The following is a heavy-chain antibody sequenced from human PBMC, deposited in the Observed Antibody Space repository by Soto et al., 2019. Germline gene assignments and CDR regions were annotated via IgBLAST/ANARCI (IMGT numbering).Heavy chain of an antibody. CDR1: GFTFTSYA. CDR2: ITGGGDNT. V-gene: IGHV3-23*01. D-gene: IGHD3-9*01. Sequence: EVQLLESGGDLVQPGGSMRLSCAASGFTFTSYAMSWIRQAPGKGLEWVSAITGGGDNTYYADSVKGRFTISRDNSKNTLYLQMKRLRAEDTAFYYCTQNGGSRDWLTVNWGQGTLVTVSS. CDR3: TQNGGSRDWLTVN. J-gene: IGHJ4*02.